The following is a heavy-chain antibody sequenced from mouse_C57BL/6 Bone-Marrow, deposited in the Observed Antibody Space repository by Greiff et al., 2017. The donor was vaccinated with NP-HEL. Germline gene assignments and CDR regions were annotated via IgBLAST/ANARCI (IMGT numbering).Heavy chain of an antibody. J-gene: IGHJ4*01. CDR3: ARGNVVTTGRNAMDY. D-gene: IGHD2-2*01. Sequence: VQLQLPGAELVMPGASVKLSCKASGYTFTSYWMHWVKQRPGQGLEWIGEIDPSDSYTNYNQKFKGKSTLTVDKSSSTAYMQLSSLTSEDSAVYYCARGNVVTTGRNAMDYWGQGTSVTVSS. CDR1: GYTFTSYW. V-gene: IGHV1-69*01. CDR2: IDPSDSYT.